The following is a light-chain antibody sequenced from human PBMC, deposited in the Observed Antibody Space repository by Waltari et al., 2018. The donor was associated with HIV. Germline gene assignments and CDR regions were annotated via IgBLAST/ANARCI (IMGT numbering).Light chain of an antibody. CDR3: AAWDDSLSGPLVV. CDR2: RNN. Sequence: QSVLTQPPSASGTPGQRVTISCSGSSSNIGSKYVYWYQKLPGTDPKLLIYRNNQRPSGVPDRFSGSKSGTSASLAISGLRSEDEADYYCAAWDDSLSGPLVVFGGGTKLTVL. J-gene: IGLJ2*01. CDR1: SSNIGSKY. V-gene: IGLV1-47*01.